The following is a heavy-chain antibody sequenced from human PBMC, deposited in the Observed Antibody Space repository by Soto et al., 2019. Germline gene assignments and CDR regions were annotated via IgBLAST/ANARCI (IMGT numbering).Heavy chain of an antibody. CDR1: GCMIDSYR. Sequence: VQLVVSGGGLVQPGGSQRLSCVGSGCMIDSYRMNWVRQAPGKGLEWVSYINSGSDSIYYAESVKGRFTISRDNARNSLSLQMNSLSDEDTAVYYCAKSGDSAGWGIDFWGQGTLVTVSS. V-gene: IGHV3-48*02. CDR3: AKSGDSAGWGIDF. D-gene: IGHD6-19*01. CDR2: INSGSDSI. J-gene: IGHJ4*02.